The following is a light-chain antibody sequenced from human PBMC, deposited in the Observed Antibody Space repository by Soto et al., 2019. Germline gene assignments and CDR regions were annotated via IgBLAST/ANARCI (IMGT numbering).Light chain of an antibody. CDR2: KAS. CDR3: QQYYTYWT. J-gene: IGKJ1*01. CDR1: QNVISW. Sequence: DIQMTQSPSTLSASVGDRVTITCRASQNVISWLAWYQQKPGKVPKLLIYKASTLESGVPSRFSGSGSGTEFTLTISSLQPDDVATYYCQQYYTYWTFGQGTKVDIK. V-gene: IGKV1-5*03.